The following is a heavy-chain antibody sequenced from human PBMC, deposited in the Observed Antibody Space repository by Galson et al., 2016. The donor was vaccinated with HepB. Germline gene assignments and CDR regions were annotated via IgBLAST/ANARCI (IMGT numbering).Heavy chain of an antibody. V-gene: IGHV3-33*03. J-gene: IGHJ4*02. CDR1: GFTFSAYG. CDR3: ARADSRSYASKWSLDY. Sequence: SLRLSCAASGFTFSAYGMHWVRQAPGKRLEWVATIWYDVIKRYHADSVKGRFTISRDNSKNTLSLQMHSLRAEDTAVYYCARADSRSYASKWSLDYWCQETLVTVSS. CDR2: IWYDVIKR. D-gene: IGHD3-16*01.